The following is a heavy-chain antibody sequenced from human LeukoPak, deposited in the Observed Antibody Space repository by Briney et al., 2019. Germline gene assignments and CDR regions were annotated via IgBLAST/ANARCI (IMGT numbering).Heavy chain of an antibody. Sequence: SETLSLTCTVSGGSISSGGYYWSWIRQHPGKGLEWIGYIYYSGSTYYNPSLKSRVTISVDTSKNQFSLKLSSVTAADTAVYYCARVILEPLSYSDYWGQGTLATVSS. D-gene: IGHD3-10*01. J-gene: IGHJ4*02. CDR3: ARVILEPLSYSDY. CDR2: IYYSGST. CDR1: GGSISSGGYY. V-gene: IGHV4-31*03.